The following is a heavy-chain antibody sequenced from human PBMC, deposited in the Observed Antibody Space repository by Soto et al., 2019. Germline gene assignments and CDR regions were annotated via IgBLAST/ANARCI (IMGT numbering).Heavy chain of an antibody. J-gene: IGHJ4*02. Sequence: PXGTLSLTCIVSGVSVTSYTWSWVRQPSNKGLEWIGRVFSSVSATYSPSLKSRVRISMDTPENRISLKLDSVTAADAGVYYCTRDGMTTGDTWGPGTLVTVSS. D-gene: IGHD2-21*02. CDR3: TRDGMTTGDT. CDR1: GVSVTSYT. CDR2: VFSSVSA. V-gene: IGHV4-4*07.